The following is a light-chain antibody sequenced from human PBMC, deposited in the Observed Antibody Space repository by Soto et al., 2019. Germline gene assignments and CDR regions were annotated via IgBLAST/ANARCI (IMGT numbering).Light chain of an antibody. V-gene: IGKV1-39*01. Sequence: DIQMTQSPSSLSASVGDRVTITCRASESINRHLNWYQQKPGKAPKLLIYAASSLQNGVPSRFIGSRSGTDFTLTISNLQPEDFATYSCQQSYSTLSITFGQGTRLEIK. CDR2: AAS. CDR1: ESINRH. J-gene: IGKJ5*01. CDR3: QQSYSTLSIT.